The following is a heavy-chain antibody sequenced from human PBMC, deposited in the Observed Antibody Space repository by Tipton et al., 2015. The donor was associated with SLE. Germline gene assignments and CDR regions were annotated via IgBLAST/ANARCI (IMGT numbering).Heavy chain of an antibody. CDR3: ARGTPYSEYFVY. CDR2: VHPTGSP. D-gene: IGHD2-15*01. CDR1: GGSLSNYY. J-gene: IGHJ4*02. Sequence: PGLVKPSETLSLTCGVYGGSLSNYYWNWIRQTAGKGLEWIGRVHPTGSPFYNPSLESRVAISVDMSKNEFSLKLTAVTAADTAVYYCARGTPYSEYFVYWGQGTLVTVSS. V-gene: IGHV4-4*07.